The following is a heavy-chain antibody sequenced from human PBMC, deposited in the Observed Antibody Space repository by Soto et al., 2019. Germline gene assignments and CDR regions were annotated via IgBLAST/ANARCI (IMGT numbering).Heavy chain of an antibody. CDR1: GGSISSSSYY. J-gene: IGHJ5*02. Sequence: SETLSLTGTVAGGSISSSSYYWGLIRQPPGKGLDWIGSIYYSVSTYYNPSLKSRVTISVDTSKNQLSLKLSSVTAADTAVYYCARCPYDLGGEFDPSRQGTLVTVSS. CDR3: ARCPYDLGGEFDP. CDR2: IYYSVST. V-gene: IGHV4-39*01. D-gene: IGHD3-16*01.